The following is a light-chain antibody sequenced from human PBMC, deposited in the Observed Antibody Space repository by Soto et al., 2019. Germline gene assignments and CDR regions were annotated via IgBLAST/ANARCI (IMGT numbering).Light chain of an antibody. J-gene: IGKJ1*01. Sequence: EIVMTQSPATLSVSPGERATLSCRASQSVSSNLAWYQQKPGQAPRLLIYGASTRATAIPAGFSGSGSGTEYTLTVSSLQSEDFAVYYCQRYNNWPRTFGQGTKVEIK. CDR3: QRYNNWPRT. CDR2: GAS. V-gene: IGKV3-15*01. CDR1: QSVSSN.